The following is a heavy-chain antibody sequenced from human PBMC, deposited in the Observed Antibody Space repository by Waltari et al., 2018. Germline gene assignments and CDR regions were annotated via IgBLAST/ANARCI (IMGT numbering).Heavy chain of an antibody. CDR2: ITVGDDT. D-gene: IGHD1-20*01. CDR3: ATPFYNWDDPLHS. Sequence: EVQLLESGGDLVPPGGSLSLSCEASGITVSNYAINWVRLAPGTGLEWVSAITVGDDTYYADSVKGRFTISRDTSKDSVHLQMNGLRAEDTAIYYCATPFYNWDDPLHSWGQGTLVTVSS. J-gene: IGHJ4*02. V-gene: IGHV3-23*01. CDR1: GITVSNYA.